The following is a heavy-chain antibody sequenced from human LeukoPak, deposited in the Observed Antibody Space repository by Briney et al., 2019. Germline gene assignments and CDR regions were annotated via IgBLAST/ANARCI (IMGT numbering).Heavy chain of an antibody. Sequence: SETLSVTCAVSGYFISSGYYWGWIRQPPGKGLEWLGSIYHRGSTHYNPSLKSRVTISVDTSKNQFSLKLNSVTAADTAVYYCASSGDILNGTYRGIDYWGQGTLVTVSS. J-gene: IGHJ4*02. CDR2: IYHRGST. V-gene: IGHV4-38-2*01. D-gene: IGHD3-9*01. CDR3: ASSGDILNGTYRGIDY. CDR1: GYFISSGYY.